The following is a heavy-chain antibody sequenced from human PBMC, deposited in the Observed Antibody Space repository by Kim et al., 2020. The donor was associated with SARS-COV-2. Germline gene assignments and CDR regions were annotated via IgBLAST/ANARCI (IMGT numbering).Heavy chain of an antibody. CDR3: AREFGDYGGRAPFDY. V-gene: IGHV1-2*02. J-gene: IGHJ4*02. Sequence: ASVKVSCKASGYTFTGYYMHWVRQAPGQGLEWMGWINPNSGGTNYAQKFQGRVTMTRDTSISTAYMELSRLRSDDTAVYYCAREFGDYGGRAPFDYWGQGTLVTVSS. D-gene: IGHD4-17*01. CDR2: INPNSGGT. CDR1: GYTFTGYY.